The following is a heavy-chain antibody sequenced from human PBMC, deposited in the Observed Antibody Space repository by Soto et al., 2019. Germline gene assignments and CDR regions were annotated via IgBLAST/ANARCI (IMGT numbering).Heavy chain of an antibody. CDR3: ARDGLAGACLQFGRRSPPDAFDI. CDR2: ISSSSSTI. V-gene: IGHV3-48*02. J-gene: IGHJ3*02. D-gene: IGHD1-1*01. Sequence: EVQLVESGGGLVQPGGSLRLSCAASGFTFSSYSMNWVRQAPGKGLEWVSYISSSSSTIYYADSVKGRFTISRDNAKNSLYLQMNRLRDEDTAVYYGARDGLAGACLQFGRRSPPDAFDIGGQGTMVTVTS. CDR1: GFTFSSYS.